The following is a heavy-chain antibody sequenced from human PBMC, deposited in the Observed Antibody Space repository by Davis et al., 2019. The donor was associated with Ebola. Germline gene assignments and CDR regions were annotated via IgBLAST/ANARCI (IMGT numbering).Heavy chain of an antibody. V-gene: IGHV4-34*01. D-gene: IGHD6-13*01. CDR3: ARGPYSSSWSITSSFGY. J-gene: IGHJ4*02. CDR2: INHSGST. Sequence: PSETLSLTCAVYGGSFSGYYWSWIRQPPGKGLEWIGEINHSGSTNYNPSLKSRVTISVDTSKNQFSLKLSSVTAADTAVYYCARGPYSSSWSITSSFGYWGQGTLVTVSS. CDR1: GGSFSGYY.